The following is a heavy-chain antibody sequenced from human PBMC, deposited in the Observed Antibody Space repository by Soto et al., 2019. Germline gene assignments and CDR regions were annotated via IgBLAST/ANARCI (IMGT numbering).Heavy chain of an antibody. D-gene: IGHD1-26*01. CDR1: GYSFTSYW. V-gene: IGHV5-51*01. J-gene: IGHJ3*02. Sequence: PGESLKISCQGSGYSFTSYWIGWVRQMPGKGLEWMGIIYPGDSDTRYSPSFQGQVTISADKSISTAYLQWSSLKASDTAMYYCARVYLSEWELLRGAFDIWGQGTMVTVSS. CDR3: ARVYLSEWELLRGAFDI. CDR2: IYPGDSDT.